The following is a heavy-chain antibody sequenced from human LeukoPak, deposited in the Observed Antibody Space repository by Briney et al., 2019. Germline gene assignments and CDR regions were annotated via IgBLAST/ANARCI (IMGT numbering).Heavy chain of an antibody. CDR3: ARLRVISGRIQLWPNYYYYGMDV. J-gene: IGHJ6*02. Sequence: SETLSLTCTVSGGSISSYYWSWNRQPPGKGLEWIGYIYYSGSTNYNPSLKSRVTISVDTSKNQFSLKLSSVTAADTAVYYCARLRVISGRIQLWPNYYYYGMDVWGQGTTVTVSS. V-gene: IGHV4-59*08. CDR1: GGSISSYY. CDR2: IYYSGST. D-gene: IGHD5-18*01.